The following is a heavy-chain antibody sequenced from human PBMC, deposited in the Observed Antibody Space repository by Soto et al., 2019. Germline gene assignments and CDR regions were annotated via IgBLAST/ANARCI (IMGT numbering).Heavy chain of an antibody. Sequence: WRTLRLSCEVSGFTFSIYGMNWVRQAPGKGLEWVSVIWPDGSSQNYPDVVKGRFTVFRANSKDGLLPQMTILRVDDTGVYYCARDNQEEVSCSYYIPLYDFDFWGQGTLVTVSS. CDR1: GFTFSIYG. CDR2: IWPDGSSQ. D-gene: IGHD3-10*01. V-gene: IGHV3-33*01. J-gene: IGHJ4*02. CDR3: ARDNQEEVSCSYYIPLYDFDF.